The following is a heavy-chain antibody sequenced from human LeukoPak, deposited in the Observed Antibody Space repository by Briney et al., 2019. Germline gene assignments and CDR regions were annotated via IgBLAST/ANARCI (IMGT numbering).Heavy chain of an antibody. CDR1: GYRFITFG. D-gene: IGHD2-2*01. CDR2: ISGFNGDT. J-gene: IGHJ4*02. Sequence: ASVKVSCKTSGYRFITFGINWVRQAPGQGLEWMGWISGFNGDTNYAQSFQGRVTMTTDTSTNTAYMELRNLRSDDTAVYFCAKHIVVVPTTIGLYFDNWGQGTLVTVSS. V-gene: IGHV1-18*01. CDR3: AKHIVVVPTTIGLYFDN.